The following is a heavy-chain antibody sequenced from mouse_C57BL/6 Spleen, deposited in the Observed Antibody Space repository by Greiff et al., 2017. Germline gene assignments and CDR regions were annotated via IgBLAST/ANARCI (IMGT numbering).Heavy chain of an antibody. J-gene: IGHJ4*01. CDR2: IYPGDGDT. CDR3: ARYGNSYAMDY. CDR1: GYAFSSYW. Sequence: VQLQESGAELVKPGASVKISCKASGYAFSSYWMNWVKQRPGKGLEWIGQIYPGDGDTNYNGKFKGKATLTADKSSSTAYMQLSSLTSEDSAVYFCARYGNSYAMDYWGQGTSVTVSS. V-gene: IGHV1-80*01. D-gene: IGHD2-1*01.